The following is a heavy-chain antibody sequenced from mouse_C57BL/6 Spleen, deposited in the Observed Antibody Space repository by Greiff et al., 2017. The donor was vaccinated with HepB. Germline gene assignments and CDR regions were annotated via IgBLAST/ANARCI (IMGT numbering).Heavy chain of an antibody. CDR3: ARHNGYYDY. D-gene: IGHD2-3*01. CDR1: GFNFSSYG. Sequence: DVKLVESGGDLVKPGGSLKLSCAASGFNFSSYGMSWVRQTPDKRLEWVATISSGGSYTYYPDSVKGRFTISRDNAKNTLYLQMSSLKSEDTAMYYCARHNGYYDYWGQGTTLTVSS. V-gene: IGHV5-6*02. J-gene: IGHJ2*01. CDR2: ISSGGSYT.